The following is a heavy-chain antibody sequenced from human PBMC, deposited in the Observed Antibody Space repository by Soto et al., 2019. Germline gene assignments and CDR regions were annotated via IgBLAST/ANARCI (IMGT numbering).Heavy chain of an antibody. CDR2: IYYSGST. CDR3: ARETTVPASYGMDV. D-gene: IGHD4-17*01. Sequence: SETLSLTCTVSGGSISSGGYYWSWIRQHPGKGLEWIGYIYYSGSTYYNPSFKSRVTISVDTSKNQFSLKLSSVTAADTAVYYCARETTVPASYGMDVWGQVPTVTVSS. J-gene: IGHJ6*02. CDR1: GGSISSGGYY. V-gene: IGHV4-31*03.